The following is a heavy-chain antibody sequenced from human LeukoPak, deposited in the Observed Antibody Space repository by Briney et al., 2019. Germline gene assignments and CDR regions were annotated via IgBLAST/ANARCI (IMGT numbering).Heavy chain of an antibody. J-gene: IGHJ1*01. CDR3: AKDLLDTSGYYYVGYFHH. V-gene: IGHV3-23*01. CDR2: ISDSGST. D-gene: IGHD3-22*01. Sequence: GGSLRLSCAASGFTFSNYAMTWVRQAPGKGLEWVSTISDSGSTFYADSVKGRFTISRDNSKNTLFLQMNSLRADDTAVYYCAKDLLDTSGYYYVGYFHHWGQGTLVTVSS. CDR1: GFTFSNYA.